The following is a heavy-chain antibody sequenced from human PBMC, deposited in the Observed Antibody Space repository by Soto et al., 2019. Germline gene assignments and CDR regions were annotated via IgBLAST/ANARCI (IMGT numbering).Heavy chain of an antibody. D-gene: IGHD3-16*01. CDR1: GDSVTDYY. CDR3: NRGGVAAPPHFEF. J-gene: IGHJ4*02. V-gene: IGHV4-59*02. Sequence: SETLSLTCSVSGDSVTDYYWNWVRQPPGKGLEWLGYFYYSGSTNYHPSLESRASISVDTSKNQFSLKLTSVTAADTAVYYCNRGGVAAPPHFEFWGPGILVTVSS. CDR2: FYYSGST.